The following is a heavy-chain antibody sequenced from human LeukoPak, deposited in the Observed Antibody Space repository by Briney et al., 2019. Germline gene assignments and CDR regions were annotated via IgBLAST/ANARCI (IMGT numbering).Heavy chain of an antibody. CDR3: ARGRMAVAGSYEY. CDR2: IKPDGSEK. D-gene: IGHD6-19*01. V-gene: IGHV3-7*05. J-gene: IGHJ4*02. CDR1: GITFGSYW. Sequence: GGSLRLSCAASGITFGSYWMTWVRQAPGKGLECVANIKPDGSEKHYVDSEEGRFTISRDNAKNSLFLEMNSLRAEDTAVYYCARGRMAVAGSYEYWGQGTLVTVSS.